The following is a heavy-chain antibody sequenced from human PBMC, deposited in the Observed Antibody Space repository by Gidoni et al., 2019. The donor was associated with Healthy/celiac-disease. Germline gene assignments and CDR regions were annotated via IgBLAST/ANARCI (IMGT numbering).Heavy chain of an antibody. CDR2: IYSGGST. V-gene: IGHV3-66*02. Sequence: EVQLVESGGGLVQPGGYLRLSCVASGFTVSSNYMSWVRQAPGKGLEWVSVIYSGGSTYYADSVKGRFTISRDNSKNTLYLQMNSLRAEDTAVYYCARRAYSNLPDYWGQGTLVTVSS. D-gene: IGHD4-4*01. CDR3: ARRAYSNLPDY. J-gene: IGHJ4*02. CDR1: GFTVSSNY.